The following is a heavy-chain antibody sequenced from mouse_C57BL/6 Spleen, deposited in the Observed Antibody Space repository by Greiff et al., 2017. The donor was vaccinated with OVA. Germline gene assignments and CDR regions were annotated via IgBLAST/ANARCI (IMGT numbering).Heavy chain of an antibody. CDR2: IDPEDGET. J-gene: IGHJ3*01. CDR1: GFNIKDYY. Sequence: EVQLQQSGAELVKPGASVKLSCTASGFNIKDYYMHWVKQRTEQGLEWIGRIDPEDGETKYAPKFQGKATITADTSSNTAYLQLSSLTSEDTAVYYCARGSLNYYSSSSFAYWGQGTLVTVSA. CDR3: ARGSLNYYSSSSFAY. V-gene: IGHV14-2*01. D-gene: IGHD1-1*01.